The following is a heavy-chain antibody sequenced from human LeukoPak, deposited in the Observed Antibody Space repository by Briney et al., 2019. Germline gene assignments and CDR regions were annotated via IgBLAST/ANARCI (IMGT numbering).Heavy chain of an antibody. J-gene: IGHJ5*02. CDR3: AREWGQGYCSGGSCRGFDP. Sequence: SETLSLTCTVSGGSISSTNYYWGWIRQPPGKGLEWIGSIYYSGSTFYNPSLQSRVTISVDTSKNQFSLRLSSVTAADTAVYYCAREWGQGYCSGGSCRGFDPWGQGTLVTVSS. CDR2: IYYSGST. V-gene: IGHV4-39*07. CDR1: GGSISSTNYY. D-gene: IGHD2-15*01.